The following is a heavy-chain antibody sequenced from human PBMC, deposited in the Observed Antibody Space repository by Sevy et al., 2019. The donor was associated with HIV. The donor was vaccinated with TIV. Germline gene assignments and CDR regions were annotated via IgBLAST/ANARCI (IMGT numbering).Heavy chain of an antibody. J-gene: IGHJ4*02. D-gene: IGHD6-13*01. Sequence: SETLSLTCTVSGGSIRTFYWSWIRQPPGKGLEWIGYIYYSGSTNYNPSLKSRVTISVDTSKNQFSLKLSSVTAADTAVYYCARVPRTRSIAAAALYYFDYWGQGTLVTVSS. CDR3: ARVPRTRSIAAAALYYFDY. CDR1: GGSIRTFY. CDR2: IYYSGST. V-gene: IGHV4-59*01.